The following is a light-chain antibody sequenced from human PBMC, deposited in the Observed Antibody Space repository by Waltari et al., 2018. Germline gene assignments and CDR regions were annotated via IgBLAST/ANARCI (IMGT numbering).Light chain of an antibody. CDR2: GAS. J-gene: IGKJ4*01. CDR1: QTVMSDY. V-gene: IGKV3-20*01. Sequence: EIVLTQSPGTLSLSPGERAILSCRDSQTVMSDYLAWYQQKPGQAPRLLIYGASTRATGTPVRFRGSGSGTDFTLTISSLEPEDFAVYHCQQYGTSPLTFGGGTKVEI. CDR3: QQYGTSPLT.